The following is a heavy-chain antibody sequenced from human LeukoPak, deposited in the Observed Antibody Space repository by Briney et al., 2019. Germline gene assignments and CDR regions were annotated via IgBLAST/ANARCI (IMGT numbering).Heavy chain of an antibody. CDR1: GFTFSSYG. D-gene: IGHD6-19*01. CDR3: AKDCVSSGWWGSTYYYGMDV. Sequence: GGSLRLSCAASGFTFSSYGMHWVRQAPGKGLEWVAVISYDGSNKYYADSVKGRFTISRDNSKSTLYLQMNSLRAEDTAVYYCAKDCVSSGWWGSTYYYGMDVWGQGTTVTVSS. J-gene: IGHJ6*02. CDR2: ISYDGSNK. V-gene: IGHV3-30*18.